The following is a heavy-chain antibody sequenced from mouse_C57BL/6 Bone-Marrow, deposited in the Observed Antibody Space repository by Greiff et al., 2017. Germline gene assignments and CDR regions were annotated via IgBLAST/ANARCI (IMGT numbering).Heavy chain of an antibody. CDR1: GYTFTEYT. D-gene: IGHD3-2*02. J-gene: IGHJ3*01. CDR3: ARHEAETAQATSWFAY. V-gene: IGHV1-62-2*01. CDR2: FYPGSGSI. Sequence: QVHVKQSGAELVKPGASVKLSCKASGYTFTEYTIHWVKQRSGQGLEWIGWFYPGSGSIKYNEKFKDKATLTADKSSSTVYIELSRLTSEDSAVYFCARHEAETAQATSWFAYWGQGTLVTVSA.